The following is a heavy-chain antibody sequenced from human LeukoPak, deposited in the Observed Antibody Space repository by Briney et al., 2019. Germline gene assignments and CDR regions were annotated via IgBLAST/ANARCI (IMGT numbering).Heavy chain of an antibody. J-gene: IGHJ5*02. CDR2: IYPGDSDT. Sequence: GESLKISCKGSGYNFTSYWIAWVRQMPGKGLEWMGIIYPGDSDTRYSPSFQGQVTISADKSISTAYLQWSNLKASDTAMYYCARQVWGNCTSSSCYDHWFDPWGQGTLVTVSS. V-gene: IGHV5-51*01. CDR1: GYNFTSYW. D-gene: IGHD2-2*01. CDR3: ARQVWGNCTSSSCYDHWFDP.